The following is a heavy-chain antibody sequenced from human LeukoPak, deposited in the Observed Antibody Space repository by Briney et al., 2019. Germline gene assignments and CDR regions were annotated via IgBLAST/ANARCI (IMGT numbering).Heavy chain of an antibody. D-gene: IGHD3-22*01. Sequence: GGSLRLSCAASGFTFSDYFMTWIRQAPGKGLEWLAYISSSVGTIYYADSVKGRFTISRDDGQNSLYLEMNSLSAEDTAEYFCARVSSTGYAVSSGLYYWGQGVLVTVSS. V-gene: IGHV3-11*01. J-gene: IGHJ4*02. CDR3: ARVSSTGYAVSSGLYY. CDR1: GFTFSDYF. CDR2: ISSSVGTI.